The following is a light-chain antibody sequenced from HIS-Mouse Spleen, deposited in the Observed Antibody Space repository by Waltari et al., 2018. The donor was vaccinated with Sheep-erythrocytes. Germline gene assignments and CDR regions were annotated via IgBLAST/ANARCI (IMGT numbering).Light chain of an antibody. CDR1: NIGSKS. CDR2: DDS. V-gene: IGLV3-21*03. CDR3: QVWDSSSDHYV. Sequence: SYVLTQPPSVSVAPGKTARITCGGNNIGSKSVHWYQQKPGKAPVLGVYDDSDRPSGIPERFSGSNSGNTATLTISRVEAGDEADYYCQVWDSSSDHYVFGTGTKVTVL. J-gene: IGLJ1*01.